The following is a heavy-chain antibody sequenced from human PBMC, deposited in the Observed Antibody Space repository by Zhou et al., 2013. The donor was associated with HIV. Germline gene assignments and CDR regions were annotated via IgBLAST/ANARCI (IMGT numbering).Heavy chain of an antibody. CDR2: IIPILGIA. CDR1: GGTFSSYA. D-gene: IGHD5-12*01. CDR3: ARLYSGYDYYYYYYMDV. V-gene: IGHV1-69*04. J-gene: IGHJ6*03. Sequence: QVQLVQSGAEVKKPGSSVKVSCKASGGTFSSYAISWVRQAPGQGLEWMGRIIPILGIANYAQKFQGRVTITADKSTSTAYMELSSLRSEDTAVYYCARLYSGYDYYYYYYMDVWGKGTTVTVSS.